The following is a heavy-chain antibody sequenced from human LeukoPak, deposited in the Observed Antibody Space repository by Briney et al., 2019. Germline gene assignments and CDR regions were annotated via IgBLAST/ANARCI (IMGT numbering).Heavy chain of an antibody. Sequence: PGGSLRLSCAASGFTFSSYWMHWVRQAPGKGLVWVSRIKSDGSSTSYADSVKGRFTISRDNAKNTLYLQMNSLRAEDTAVYYCAGSLTGATRFDPWGQGTLVTVSS. CDR1: GFTFSSYW. D-gene: IGHD5-12*01. J-gene: IGHJ5*02. CDR2: IKSDGSST. CDR3: AGSLTGATRFDP. V-gene: IGHV3-74*01.